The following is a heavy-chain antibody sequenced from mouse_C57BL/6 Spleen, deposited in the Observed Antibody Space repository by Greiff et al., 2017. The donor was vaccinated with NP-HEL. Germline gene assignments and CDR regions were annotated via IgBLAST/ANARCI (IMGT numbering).Heavy chain of an antibody. CDR1: GYTFTSYW. J-gene: IGHJ4*01. Sequence: QVQLQQPGAELVKPGASVKLSCKASGYTFTSYWMHWVKQRPGQGLEWIGKIHPNSGSTNYNEKFKSKATLTVDKSSRTAYMQLSSLTSEDSAVYYCASGNDNCYYCAMAYWGKVTSVTVST. CDR2: IHPNSGST. V-gene: IGHV1-64*01. CDR3: ASGNDNCYYCAMAY.